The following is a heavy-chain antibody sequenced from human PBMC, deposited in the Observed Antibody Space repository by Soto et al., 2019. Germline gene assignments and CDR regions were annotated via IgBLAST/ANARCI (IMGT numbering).Heavy chain of an antibody. D-gene: IGHD4-4*01. CDR3: AGDGVAVTTGIAGY. CDR1: GYTFTNYA. CDR2: INVYDGNT. J-gene: IGHJ4*02. Sequence: ASVKVSCKASGYTFTNYAVTWVRQAPGQGLEWMGWINVYDGNTKYAQKFQGRVTMTTDTSTNTVYMELRSLTSDDTAVYYCAGDGVAVTTGIAGYWGQGTLVTVSS. V-gene: IGHV1-18*01.